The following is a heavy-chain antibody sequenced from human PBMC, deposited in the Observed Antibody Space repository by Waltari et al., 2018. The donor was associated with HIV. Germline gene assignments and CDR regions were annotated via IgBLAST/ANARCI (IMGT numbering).Heavy chain of an antibody. J-gene: IGHJ6*02. D-gene: IGHD4-4*01. CDR2: IYYSGST. CDR1: GGSISSSSYY. Sequence: QLQLQESGPGLVKPSETLSLTCTVSGGSISSSSYYWGWIRQPPGKGLEGIGSIYYSGSTYYNPSLKSRVTISVDTSKNQFSLKLSSVTAADTAVYYCARHKKGKPSNYVVTKKYYYYYGMDVWGQGTTVTVSS. V-gene: IGHV4-39*01. CDR3: ARHKKGKPSNYVVTKKYYYYYGMDV.